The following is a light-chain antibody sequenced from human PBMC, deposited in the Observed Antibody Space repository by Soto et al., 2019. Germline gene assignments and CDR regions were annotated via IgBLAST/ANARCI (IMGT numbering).Light chain of an antibody. CDR2: KAS. Sequence: IQLTQSPSTLSASVGDRVTITCRANQTVNTWLAWFQQKPGKAPGLLIYKASTLESGVPLRFSGSGSDTEFTLTIKSLQPDDSATYFCQQYNNYWTFGQGTKVDI. CDR1: QTVNTW. CDR3: QQYNNYWT. V-gene: IGKV1-5*03. J-gene: IGKJ1*01.